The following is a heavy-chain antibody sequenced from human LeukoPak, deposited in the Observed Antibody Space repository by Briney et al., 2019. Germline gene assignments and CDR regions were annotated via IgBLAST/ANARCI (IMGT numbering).Heavy chain of an antibody. Sequence: PGGSLRLSCAASGFTFSSYSMNWVRQAPGKGLEWVSSISSSSSYIYYADSVKGRFTISRDNAKNSLYLQTNSLRAEDTAVYYCARVTSSGTDAFDIWGQGTMVTVSS. V-gene: IGHV3-21*01. CDR2: ISSSSSYI. J-gene: IGHJ3*02. D-gene: IGHD1-26*01. CDR3: ARVTSSGTDAFDI. CDR1: GFTFSSYS.